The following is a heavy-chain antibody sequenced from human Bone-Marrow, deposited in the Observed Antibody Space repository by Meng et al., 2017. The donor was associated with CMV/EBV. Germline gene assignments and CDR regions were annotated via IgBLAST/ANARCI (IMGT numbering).Heavy chain of an antibody. D-gene: IGHD3-22*01. CDR1: GFTFGDYA. Sequence: GGSLRLSCTGSGFTFGDYAMSWVRRAPGKGLEWVGFIRRNTYGGTTEYAASVKGGFTISRDDSKSIAYLQMNSLKSEDTAVYYCSRDGVSYDSSGYYYLGMDVWGPGTTVTVSS. CDR2: IRRNTYGGTT. V-gene: IGHV3-49*04. CDR3: SRDGVSYDSSGYYYLGMDV. J-gene: IGHJ6*02.